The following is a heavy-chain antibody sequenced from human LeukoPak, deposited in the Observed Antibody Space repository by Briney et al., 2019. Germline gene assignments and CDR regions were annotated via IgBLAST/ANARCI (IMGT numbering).Heavy chain of an antibody. V-gene: IGHV4-4*07. CDR2: IYTTGST. CDR3: ARDSNPGRAFDF. J-gene: IGHJ3*01. Sequence: SETLSLTCTVSGGPISSYYWSWIRQPAGKGLEWIGRIYTTGSTNYNPSLKSRVTMSVDTSKNQFSLNLSSVTAADTAVYYCARDSNPGRAFDFWGQGTMVTVSS. CDR1: GGPISSYY. D-gene: IGHD3-10*01.